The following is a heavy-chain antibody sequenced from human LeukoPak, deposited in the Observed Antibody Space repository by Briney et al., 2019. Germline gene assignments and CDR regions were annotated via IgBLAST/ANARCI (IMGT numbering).Heavy chain of an antibody. CDR1: GYTFSDYY. CDR3: AGVYYDGSGSFDY. D-gene: IGHD3-22*01. Sequence: ASVKVSCKASGYTFSDYYMHWVRQAPGQGLEWMGWINPNSGGTKYAQKFQGRVTMTRDTSISTAYMELSRLRSDDTAVYYCAGVYYDGSGSFDYWGQGTLVTASS. CDR2: INPNSGGT. V-gene: IGHV1-2*02. J-gene: IGHJ4*02.